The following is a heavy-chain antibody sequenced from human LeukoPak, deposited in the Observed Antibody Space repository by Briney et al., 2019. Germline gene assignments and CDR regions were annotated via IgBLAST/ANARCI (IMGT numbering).Heavy chain of an antibody. J-gene: IGHJ5*02. D-gene: IGHD3-22*01. V-gene: IGHV4-4*07. CDR3: ARGRHYYDSLNWFDP. CDR2: IYTSGST. Sequence: SETLSLTCTVSGGSISSYYWSWIRQPAGKGLEWIGRIYTSGSTNYNPSLKSRVTMSVDTSKNQFSLKLSSVTAADTAVYYCARGRHYYDSLNWFDPWGQGTLVTVSS. CDR1: GGSISSYY.